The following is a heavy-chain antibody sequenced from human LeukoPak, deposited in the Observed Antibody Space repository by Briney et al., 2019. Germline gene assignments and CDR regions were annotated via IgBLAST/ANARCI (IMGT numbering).Heavy chain of an antibody. CDR3: ARNHYYDSSGYTPFDY. J-gene: IGHJ4*02. CDR1: GGSISSYY. D-gene: IGHD3-22*01. Sequence: PSETLSLTCTVSGGSISSYYWSWIRQPPGKGLEWIGYIYYSGSTNYNPSLKSRVTISVDTSKNQFSLKLSSVTAADTAVYYCARNHYYDSSGYTPFDYWGQGTLVTVSS. V-gene: IGHV4-59*01. CDR2: IYYSGST.